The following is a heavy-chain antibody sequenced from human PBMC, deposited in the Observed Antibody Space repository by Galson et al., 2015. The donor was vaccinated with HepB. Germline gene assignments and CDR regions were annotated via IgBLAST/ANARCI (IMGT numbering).Heavy chain of an antibody. V-gene: IGHV3-21*01. CDR2: ISSSSGNI. D-gene: IGHD3-3*01. Sequence: SLRLSCAASGFTFSNYSMNWVRQAPGKGLEWVSSISSSSGNIYYGDSVKGRFTVSRDNAKNSLYLQINSLRAEDTAVYYCARDRELYDFWSGSYGETTVGTFDIWGQGTMVTVSS. CDR1: GFTFSNYS. J-gene: IGHJ3*02. CDR3: ARDRELYDFWSGSYGETTVGTFDI.